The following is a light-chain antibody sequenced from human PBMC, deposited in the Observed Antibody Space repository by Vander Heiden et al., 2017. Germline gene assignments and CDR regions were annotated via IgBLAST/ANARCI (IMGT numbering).Light chain of an antibody. CDR3: QQSYNTTWA. CDR2: AAS. CDR1: QSNNSY. Sequence: DIQMTRSPYSLSASVGDRVTITCRASQSNNSYLNWYQQKPGKAPKLLIYAASSLQSGVPSRFSGSGSGTDFILTISSLQAEDFAAYFCQQSYNTTWAFGQGTKVEIK. J-gene: IGKJ1*01. V-gene: IGKV1-39*01.